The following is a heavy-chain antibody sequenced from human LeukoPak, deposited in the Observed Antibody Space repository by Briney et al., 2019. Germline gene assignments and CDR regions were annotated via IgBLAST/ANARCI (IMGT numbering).Heavy chain of an antibody. Sequence: GGSLRLSCAASGFTVSSNYMSWVRQAPGKGLEWVSVIYSGGSTYYAGSVKGRFTISRDNSKNTLYLQMNSLRAEDTAVYYCATGYWTEYFQHWGQGTLVTVSS. J-gene: IGHJ1*01. V-gene: IGHV3-53*01. CDR3: ATGYWTEYFQH. D-gene: IGHD6-13*01. CDR1: GFTVSSNY. CDR2: IYSGGST.